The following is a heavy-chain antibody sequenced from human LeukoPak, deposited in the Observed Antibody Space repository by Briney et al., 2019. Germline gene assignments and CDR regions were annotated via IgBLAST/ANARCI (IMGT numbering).Heavy chain of an antibody. D-gene: IGHD6-19*01. Sequence: SVTVSCTASGGTFSSYAISWVRQAPGQGLEWMGGIIPIFGTANYAQKFQGRVTITADESTSTAYMELSSLRSEDTAVYYCARGPYSSGRYNWFDPWGQGTLVTVSS. CDR3: ARGPYSSGRYNWFDP. V-gene: IGHV1-69*13. CDR2: IIPIFGTA. CDR1: GGTFSSYA. J-gene: IGHJ5*02.